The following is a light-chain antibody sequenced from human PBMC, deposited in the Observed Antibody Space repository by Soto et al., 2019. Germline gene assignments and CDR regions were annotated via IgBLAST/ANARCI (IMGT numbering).Light chain of an antibody. CDR1: QSVTSNY. CDR2: GAS. V-gene: IGKV3-20*01. J-gene: IGKJ1*01. Sequence: EXVLTQSPGTLSLSPGERTTLSCRASQSVTSNYLAWYQQKAGQTPRLLIYGASSRATGIPDRFSGSGSGTDFTLTISRLEPEDFAVYYCQQYGSSPWTFGQGTKVEIK. CDR3: QQYGSSPWT.